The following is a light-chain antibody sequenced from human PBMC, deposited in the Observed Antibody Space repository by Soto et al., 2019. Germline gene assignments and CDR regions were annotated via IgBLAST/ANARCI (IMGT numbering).Light chain of an antibody. J-gene: IGKJ5*01. V-gene: IGKV3-11*01. CDR2: DAS. CDR3: QQYGSSPT. Sequence: EIVLTQSPATLSLSPGERATLSCRASQSVTSYLVWYQQKPGQAPRLLIYDASNRATGIPARFTGSGSGTDFTLTISSLEPEDFAVYYCQQYGSSPTFGQGTRLEIK. CDR1: QSVTSY.